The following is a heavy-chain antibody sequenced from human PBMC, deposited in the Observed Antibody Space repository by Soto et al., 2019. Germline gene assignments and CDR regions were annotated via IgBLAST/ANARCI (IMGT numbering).Heavy chain of an antibody. CDR2: IYYSGST. V-gene: IGHV4-59*01. J-gene: IGHJ5*02. Sequence: PSETLTLTCTVSGGSISSYCWSWIRQPPGKGLEWIGFIYYSGSTKYNPSLNSRATISVDTSKNQYSMKLSSVTAADTAVYYCARGSYGSGSYYLPGDNWFDPWGQGTLVTVSS. CDR1: GGSISSYC. D-gene: IGHD3-10*01. CDR3: ARGSYGSGSYYLPGDNWFDP.